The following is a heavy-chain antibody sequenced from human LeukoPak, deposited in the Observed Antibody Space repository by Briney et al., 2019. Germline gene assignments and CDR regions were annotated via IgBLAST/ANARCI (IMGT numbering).Heavy chain of an antibody. Sequence: PGRSLRLSCAASGFTFSSYAMHWVRQAPGKGLEWVAVISYDGNYKYYSDSVKGRFAISRDNSKNTLYLQMNSLRAEDTAVYYCARDLKGYGDYGFDYWGQGTLVTVSS. CDR1: GFTFSSYA. CDR3: ARDLKGYGDYGFDY. J-gene: IGHJ4*02. D-gene: IGHD4-17*01. CDR2: ISYDGNYK. V-gene: IGHV3-30*09.